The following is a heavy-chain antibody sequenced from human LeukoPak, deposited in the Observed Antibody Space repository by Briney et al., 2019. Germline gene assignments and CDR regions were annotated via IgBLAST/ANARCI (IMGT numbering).Heavy chain of an antibody. D-gene: IGHD3-22*01. CDR3: ARGYYYDSSGYYHFDY. J-gene: IGHJ4*02. CDR2: IDWDDDK. Sequence: RESGPALVKPTQTLTLTCTFSGFSLSTSGMCVSWIRQPPGKALEWLARIDWDDDKYYSTSLKTRLTISKDTSKNQVVLTMTNMDPVDTATYYCARGYYYDSSGYYHFDYWGQGTLVTVSS. CDR1: GFSLSTSGMC. V-gene: IGHV2-70*11.